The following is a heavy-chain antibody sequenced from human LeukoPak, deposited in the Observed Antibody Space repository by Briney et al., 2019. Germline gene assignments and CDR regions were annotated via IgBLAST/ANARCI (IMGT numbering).Heavy chain of an antibody. Sequence: AGGSLRLSCAASGFTFDDYAMHWVRQAPGKGLEWVSGISWNSGSIGYADSVKGRFTISRDNAKNSLYLQMNSLRAEDTALYYCAKDVGHYYDSSGYFDYWGQGTLVTVSS. D-gene: IGHD3-22*01. V-gene: IGHV3-9*01. CDR1: GFTFDDYA. CDR2: ISWNSGSI. CDR3: AKDVGHYYDSSGYFDY. J-gene: IGHJ4*02.